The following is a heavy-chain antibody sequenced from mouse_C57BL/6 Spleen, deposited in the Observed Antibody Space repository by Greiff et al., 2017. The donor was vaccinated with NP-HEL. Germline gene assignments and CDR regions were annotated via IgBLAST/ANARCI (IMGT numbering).Heavy chain of an antibody. D-gene: IGHD2-4*01. CDR1: GYTFTSYW. CDR2: IYPGNSDT. Sequence: VQLQQSGTVLARPGASVKMSCKTSGYTFTSYWMHWVKQRPGQGLEWIGAIYPGNSDTSYNQKFKGKAKLTAVTSASTAYMELSSLTNEDSAVYYCTGYDYDGGVYFDYWGQGTTLTVSS. V-gene: IGHV1-5*01. J-gene: IGHJ2*01. CDR3: TGYDYDGGVYFDY.